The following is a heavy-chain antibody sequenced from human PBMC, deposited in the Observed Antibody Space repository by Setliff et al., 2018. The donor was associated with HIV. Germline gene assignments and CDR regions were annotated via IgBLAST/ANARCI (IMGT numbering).Heavy chain of an antibody. J-gene: IGHJ6*02. CDR1: GDTLSIHP. D-gene: IGHD6-13*01. CDR2: IIPAFGTA. V-gene: IGHV1-69*05. Sequence: GASVKVSCKASGDTLSIHPISWVRQAPGRGLDWMGGIIPAFGTANYAQKFQGRVTITTDESTTTAFMELTGLRSEDTAVYYCARVGHSSSYHYYGMDVWGQGTTVTVSS. CDR3: ARVGHSSSYHYYGMDV.